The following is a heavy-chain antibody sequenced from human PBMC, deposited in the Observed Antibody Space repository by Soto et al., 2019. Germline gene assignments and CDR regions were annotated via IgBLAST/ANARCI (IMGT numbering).Heavy chain of an antibody. V-gene: IGHV3-11*01. D-gene: IGHD6-6*01. J-gene: IGHJ4*02. CDR3: ARQAARNYIDS. CDR1: GFTFSDYS. CDR2: IDSRGRTL. Sequence: GPLRLSCVASGFTFSDYSMSWIRQAPGKGLEWLAFIDSRGRTLSYADSVRGRFTISRDNAENSVYLQMDSLRADDTAVYYCARQAARNYIDSWGQGNSVTVSS.